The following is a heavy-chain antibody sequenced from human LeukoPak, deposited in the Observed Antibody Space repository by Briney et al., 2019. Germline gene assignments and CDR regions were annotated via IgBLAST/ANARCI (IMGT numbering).Heavy chain of an antibody. V-gene: IGHV5-51*01. Sequence: GESLKISCKGSGYTFTSHWIAWVRQMPGKGLEWMGIIRPANSDTRYSPSFEGQVTISADKSISTAYLQWSSLEASDTAMYYCARRYYSGTTCYNFDLWGQGTLVTVSS. J-gene: IGHJ4*02. CDR3: ARRYYSGTTCYNFDL. D-gene: IGHD1-26*01. CDR1: GYTFTSHW. CDR2: IRPANSDT.